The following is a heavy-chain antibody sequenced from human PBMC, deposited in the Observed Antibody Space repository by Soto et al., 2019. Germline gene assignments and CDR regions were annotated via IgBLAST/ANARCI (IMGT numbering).Heavy chain of an antibody. CDR1: GFTFSSYE. D-gene: IGHD6-6*01. CDR2: ISSSGSTI. CDR3: EAHPSIAARPVDY. J-gene: IGHJ4*02. V-gene: IGHV3-48*03. Sequence: GGSLRLSCAASGFTFSSYEMNWVRQAPGKGLEWVSYISSSGSTIYYADSVKGRFTISRDNAKNSLYLQMNSLRAEDTAVYYCEAHPSIAARPVDYWGQGTLVTVSS.